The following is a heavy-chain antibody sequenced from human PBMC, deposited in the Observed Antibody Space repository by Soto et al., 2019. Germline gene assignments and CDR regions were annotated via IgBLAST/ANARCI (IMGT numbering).Heavy chain of an antibody. D-gene: IGHD6-6*01. CDR1: GYTFTSYY. V-gene: IGHV1-46*03. J-gene: IGHJ4*02. Sequence: GASVKVSCKASGYTFTSYYMHWVRQAPGQGLEWMGIINPSGGSTSYAQKFQGRVTMTRDTSTSTVYMELSSLRSEDTAVYYCARDTARLAAPTLDFDYWGQGTLVTVSS. CDR3: ARDTARLAAPTLDFDY. CDR2: INPSGGST.